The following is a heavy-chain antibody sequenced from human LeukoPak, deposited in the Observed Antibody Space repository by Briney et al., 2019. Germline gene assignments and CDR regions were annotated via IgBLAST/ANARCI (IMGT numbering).Heavy chain of an antibody. CDR1: GYTFTNYY. CDR3: ARSGITMVRGVIIDFLLNGYYYYGMDV. D-gene: IGHD3-10*01. J-gene: IGHJ6*02. Sequence: ASVRVSCKASGYTFTNYYLHWVRQAPGHGLGWMAIINPSDGGTYYEQKLQGRVTVTRDTSTSTVYMELSSLSSDDTAVYYCARSGITMVRGVIIDFLLNGYYYYGMDVWGQGTTVTVSS. CDR2: INPSDGGT. V-gene: IGHV1-46*01.